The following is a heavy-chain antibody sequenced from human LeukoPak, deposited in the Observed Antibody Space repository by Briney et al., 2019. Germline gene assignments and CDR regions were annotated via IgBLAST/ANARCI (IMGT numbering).Heavy chain of an antibody. D-gene: IGHD5/OR15-5a*01. CDR2: IYYSGST. J-gene: IGHJ4*02. V-gene: IGHV4-59*08. CDR1: GGSISSYY. Sequence: SETLSLTCTVSGGSISSYYWSWIRQPPGKGLEWIGYIYYSGSTNYNPSLKSRVTISVDTSKNQFSLKLNSVTAADTAVYYCARHVGPSVSREVAFDYWGQGTLVTVSS. CDR3: ARHVGPSVSREVAFDY.